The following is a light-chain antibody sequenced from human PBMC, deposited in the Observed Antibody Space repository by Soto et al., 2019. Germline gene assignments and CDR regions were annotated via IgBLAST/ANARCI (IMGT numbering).Light chain of an antibody. Sequence: QSVLTQPASVSGSPGQSITISYTGSSSDVGGYNSVSWYQQHPGKAPKLMIYDVNYRPSGVSIRFSGSKSGNTASLTISGLQAEDEADYYCSSYTSSSTLFYVFGTGTKVTVL. CDR1: SSDVGGYNS. CDR3: SSYTSSSTLFYV. V-gene: IGLV2-14*03. J-gene: IGLJ1*01. CDR2: DVN.